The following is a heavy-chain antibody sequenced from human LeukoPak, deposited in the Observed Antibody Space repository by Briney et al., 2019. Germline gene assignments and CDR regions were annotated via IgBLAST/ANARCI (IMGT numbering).Heavy chain of an antibody. CDR1: GFTFNNYG. V-gene: IGHV3-23*01. Sequence: PGGSLRLSCAASGFTFNNYGMSWVRQAPGKGLEWVSGISGSGGSTYYADSVKGQFTISRDNSKNTLYLQMNSLRAEDTAVYYCAKGYQNPLGNWGQGTLVTVSS. CDR3: AKGYQNPLGN. D-gene: IGHD2-2*01. J-gene: IGHJ1*01. CDR2: ISGSGGST.